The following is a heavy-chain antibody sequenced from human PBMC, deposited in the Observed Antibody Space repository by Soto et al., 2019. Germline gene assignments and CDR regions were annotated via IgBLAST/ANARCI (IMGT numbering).Heavy chain of an antibody. CDR1: GFTFRNYA. D-gene: IGHD6-13*01. Sequence: QVQVVESGGGVVQPGRSLRLSCAASGFTFRNYAIHWVRKAPGKGLEWVAVISYDGRNEYYADSVRGRFTISRDNSKNTLFLQMNSLRAEDTAVYYCAKGEGYSSTWIASWGQGTLVTVSS. V-gene: IGHV3-30*04. CDR3: AKGEGYSSTWIAS. CDR2: ISYDGRNE. J-gene: IGHJ5*01.